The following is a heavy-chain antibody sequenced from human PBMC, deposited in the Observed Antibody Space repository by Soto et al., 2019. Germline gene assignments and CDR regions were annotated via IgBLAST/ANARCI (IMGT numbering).Heavy chain of an antibody. CDR3: ARDYCSSTSCPMYYFDY. Sequence: PGGSLRLSCAASGFTFSSYWMSWVRQAPGKGLEWVANTKQDGSEKYYVDSVKGRFTISRDNAKNSLYLQMNSLRAEDTAVYYCARDYCSSTSCPMYYFDYWGQGTLVTVSS. V-gene: IGHV3-7*01. J-gene: IGHJ4*02. CDR1: GFTFSSYW. CDR2: TKQDGSEK. D-gene: IGHD2-2*01.